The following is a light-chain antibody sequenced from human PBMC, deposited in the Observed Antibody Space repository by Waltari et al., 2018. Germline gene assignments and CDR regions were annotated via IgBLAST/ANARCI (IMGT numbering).Light chain of an antibody. CDR2: QNT. Sequence: SYEVTPPPSVSVSPAQTASVPCSGHELGSKYTSWYPQRPGQSTVVVIYQNTKRPSGIPERFSGSNSGNTATLTISGTQAMDEADYYCQAWDSTIAVFGGGTKLTVL. CDR3: QAWDSTIAV. CDR1: ELGSKY. V-gene: IGLV3-1*01. J-gene: IGLJ2*01.